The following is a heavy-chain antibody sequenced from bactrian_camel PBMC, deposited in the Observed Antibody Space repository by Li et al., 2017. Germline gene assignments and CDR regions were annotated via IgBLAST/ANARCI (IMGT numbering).Heavy chain of an antibody. CDR1: EFPFSSYA. CDR2: INSGGEIT. D-gene: IGHD6*01. J-gene: IGHJ4*01. Sequence: DVQLVESGGDLVQPGGSLRLSCAASEFPFSSYAMSWVRQAPGKGFEWVSVINSGGEITYYTDSVKGRFTISRDNAENTLHLQLNSLKPEDTAMYSCQTIRYSSASLCRYNVWGQGTQVTVS. CDR3: QTIRYSSASLCRYNV. V-gene: IGHV3S31*01.